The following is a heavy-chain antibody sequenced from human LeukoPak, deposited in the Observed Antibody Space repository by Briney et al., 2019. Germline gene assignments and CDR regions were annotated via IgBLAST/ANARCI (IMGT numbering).Heavy chain of an antibody. CDR1: GGSISSGCYS. D-gene: IGHD2-21*02. CDR2: IYHSGST. J-gene: IGHJ2*01. Sequence: PSETLSLTCAVSGGSISSGCYSWSWIRQPPGKGLEWIEYIYHSGSTYYNPSLKSRVTISVDRSKNQFSLKLSSVTAADTAVYYCASRMPCGGDCYSSEYYWYFDLWGRGTLVTVSS. V-gene: IGHV4-30-2*01. CDR3: ASRMPCGGDCYSSEYYWYFDL.